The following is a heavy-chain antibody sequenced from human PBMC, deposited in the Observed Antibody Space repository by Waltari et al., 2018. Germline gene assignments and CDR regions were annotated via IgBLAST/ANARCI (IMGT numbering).Heavy chain of an antibody. V-gene: IGHV3-53*01. CDR1: GFTVRPNF. J-gene: IGHJ4*02. CDR3: AKQSPSYTRGWYPLES. Sequence: EVQLVESGGNLIQPGGSLRLSCAASGFTVRPNFISWVRQAPGKGLEWVSIIYSGGNTYYAGSVKGRFTISRDNYKNMVYLEMNSLRAEDTAVYYCAKQSPSYTRGWYPLESWGPGTLVTVSP. CDR2: IYSGGNT. D-gene: IGHD6-19*01.